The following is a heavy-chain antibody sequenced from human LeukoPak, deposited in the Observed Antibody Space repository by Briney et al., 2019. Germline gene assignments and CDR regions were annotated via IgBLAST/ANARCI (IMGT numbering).Heavy chain of an antibody. D-gene: IGHD3-22*01. V-gene: IGHV3-23*01. CDR2: ITSSGDGT. J-gene: IGHJ4*02. CDR3: AKDRPNYYGSNGHYYRRDGDY. CDR1: GFTFSIYA. Sequence: GGSLRLSCAASGFTFSIYAMSWVRQAPGKGLQWVSSITSSGDGTYYADSVKGRFTISRDNPENMLYLQMNSLRVGDTAVYFCAKDRPNYYGSNGHYYRRDGDYWGQGTLVTVSS.